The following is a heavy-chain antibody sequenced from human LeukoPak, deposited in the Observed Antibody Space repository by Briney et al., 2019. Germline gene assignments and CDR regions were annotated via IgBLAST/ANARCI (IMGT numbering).Heavy chain of an antibody. D-gene: IGHD6-13*01. CDR2: IYYSGST. CDR3: ARVTAAAGYYWYFDL. J-gene: IGHJ2*01. V-gene: IGHV4-31*03. Sequence: SQTLSLTCTVSGGSISSGGYYWSWIRQHPGKGLEWIGYIYYSGSTYYNPSLKSRVTISVDTSKNQFSLKLSSVTAADTAVYYCARVTAAAGYYWYFDLWGRGTLVTVSS. CDR1: GGSISSGGYY.